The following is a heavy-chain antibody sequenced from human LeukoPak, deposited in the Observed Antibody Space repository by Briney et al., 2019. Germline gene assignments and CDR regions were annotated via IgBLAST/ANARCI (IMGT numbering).Heavy chain of an antibody. CDR3: TRLDWNDEGFDY. CDR1: GFTFSGST. J-gene: IGHJ4*02. V-gene: IGHV3-73*01. Sequence: GGSLRLSCAASGFTFSGSTMHWVRQASGKGLEWVGRIRSKADSYATAYAASVKGRFTISRDDSKNTAFLQMNSLKTEDTAVYYCTRLDWNDEGFDYWGQGTLVTLSS. CDR2: IRSKADSYAT. D-gene: IGHD1-1*01.